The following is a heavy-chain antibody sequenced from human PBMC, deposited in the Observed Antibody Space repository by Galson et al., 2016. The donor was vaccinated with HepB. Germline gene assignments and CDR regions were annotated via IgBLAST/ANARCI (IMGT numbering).Heavy chain of an antibody. CDR2: IDGPTPNT. J-gene: IGHJ4*02. D-gene: IGHD6-19*01. Sequence: SLRLSCAASGFTFRNYALSWVRRAPGKGLEWVSHIDGPTPNTHYAGSVRDRFSIYRDNSRDTLYLQMDSLTAEDSAIYYCTTWLSHHFDYWGQGTRVTVSS. CDR3: TTWLSHHFDY. V-gene: IGHV3-23*01. CDR1: GFTFRNYA.